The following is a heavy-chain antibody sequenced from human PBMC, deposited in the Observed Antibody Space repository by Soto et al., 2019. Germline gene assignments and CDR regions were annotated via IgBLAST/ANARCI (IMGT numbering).Heavy chain of an antibody. CDR3: AKDRRAGGNSAFYFDF. CDR1: GFKFSSYA. CDR2: ISATGGGT. J-gene: IGHJ5*01. Sequence: GGSLRLSCAASGFKFSSYAMSGVRQAPGKGLEWVSLISATGGGTYYADSVKGRFTISRDNSDNTLYLQVHSLRAEDTAVYYCAKDRRAGGNSAFYFDFWGQGAQVTVSS. D-gene: IGHD3-16*01. V-gene: IGHV3-23*01.